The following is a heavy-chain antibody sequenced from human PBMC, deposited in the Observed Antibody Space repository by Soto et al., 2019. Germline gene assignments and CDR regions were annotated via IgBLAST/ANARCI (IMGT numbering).Heavy chain of an antibody. CDR3: ARDSVVPSTRGFDY. J-gene: IGHJ4*02. Sequence: QVQLVESGGGVVQPGRSLRLSCAASGFTFSSYAMHWVRQAPGTGLEWVAVISYDGSNKYYADSVKGRFTISRDNSKNTLYLQMNSLRAEDTAVYYCARDSVVPSTRGFDYWGQGTLVTVSS. CDR1: GFTFSSYA. CDR2: ISYDGSNK. V-gene: IGHV3-30-3*01. D-gene: IGHD2-15*01.